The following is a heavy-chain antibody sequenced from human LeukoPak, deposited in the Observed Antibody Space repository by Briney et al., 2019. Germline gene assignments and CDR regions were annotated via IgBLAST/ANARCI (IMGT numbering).Heavy chain of an antibody. V-gene: IGHV3-33*01. Sequence: GGSLRLSCAASGFTFSSYGMHWVRQAPGKGLEWVAVIWYDGSNKYYADSAKGRFTISRDNSKNTLYPQMNSLRAEDTAVYYCARGPHSIYDSSGYYLLPRLDYWGQGTLVTVSS. J-gene: IGHJ4*02. D-gene: IGHD3-22*01. CDR3: ARGPHSIYDSSGYYLLPRLDY. CDR1: GFTFSSYG. CDR2: IWYDGSNK.